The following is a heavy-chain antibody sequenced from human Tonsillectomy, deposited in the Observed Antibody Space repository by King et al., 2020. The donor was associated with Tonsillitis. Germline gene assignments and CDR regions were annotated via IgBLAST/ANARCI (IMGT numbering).Heavy chain of an antibody. CDR1: GFSLSNARMG. CDR2: IFSNDEK. Sequence: VTLKESGPVLVKPPETLTLTCTVSGFSLSNARMGVSWIRQPPGKALEWLAHIFSNDEKSYSTSLKSRLTISKDTSKSQVVLTMTNMDPVDTATYYCARIQFPWFGLWYFDLWGRGTLVTVSS. CDR3: ARIQFPWFGLWYFDL. V-gene: IGHV2-26*01. D-gene: IGHD3-10*01. J-gene: IGHJ2*01.